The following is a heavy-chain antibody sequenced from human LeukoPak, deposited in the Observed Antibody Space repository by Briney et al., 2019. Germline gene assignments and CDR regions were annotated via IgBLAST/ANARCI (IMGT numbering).Heavy chain of an antibody. CDR2: ISAGSGST. D-gene: IGHD6-6*01. J-gene: IGHJ4*02. Sequence: GGSLRLSCAASGFTLSSYDMSWVRQAPGKGLEWVSAISAGSGSTYFTDSVRGRFTISRDNSKNTLYLQMNSLRAEDTGVYYCAKGVRQQLVRTYYFDYWGQGTLVTVSS. V-gene: IGHV3-23*01. CDR1: GFTLSSYD. CDR3: AKGVRQQLVRTYYFDY.